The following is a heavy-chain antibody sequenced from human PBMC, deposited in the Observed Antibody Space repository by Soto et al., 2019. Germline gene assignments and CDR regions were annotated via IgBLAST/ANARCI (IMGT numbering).Heavy chain of an antibody. J-gene: IGHJ6*02. V-gene: IGHV3-33*01. CDR3: ARDIVGITGTTGPVYYYYYYGMDV. CDR1: GFTFSSYG. CDR2: IWYDGSNK. Sequence: GGSPRLSCAASGFTFSSYGMHWVRQAPGKGLEWVAVIWYDGSNKYYADSVKGRFIISRDNSKNKLYQQLNSLRAEDTAVYYCARDIVGITGTTGPVYYYYYYGMDVWGQGTTVTVSS. D-gene: IGHD1-7*01.